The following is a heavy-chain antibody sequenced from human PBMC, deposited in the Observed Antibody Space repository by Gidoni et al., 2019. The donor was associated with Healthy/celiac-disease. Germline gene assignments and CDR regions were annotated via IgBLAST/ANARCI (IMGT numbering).Heavy chain of an antibody. CDR2: IYHSGST. CDR1: GYSISSGYY. D-gene: IGHD1-26*01. Sequence: QVQLQESGPGLVKPSETLSLTCTVSGYSISSGYYWGWIRPPPGKGLEWIGSIYHSGSTYYNPSLKSRVTISVDTSKNQFSLKLSSVTAADTAVYYCARVGRGHYGMDVWGQGTTVTVSS. J-gene: IGHJ6*02. V-gene: IGHV4-38-2*02. CDR3: ARVGRGHYGMDV.